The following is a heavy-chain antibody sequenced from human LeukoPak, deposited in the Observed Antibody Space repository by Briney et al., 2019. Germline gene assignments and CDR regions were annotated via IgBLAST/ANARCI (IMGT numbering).Heavy chain of an antibody. Sequence: ASVKVSCKASGYTFTSYYIHWVRQAPGQGLEWMGMNNPSGGSTSYAQKFQGRVTMTRDTSISTAYMELSSLRSEDTAVYYCARVSFDSSGNKINFDYWGHGTLVTVSS. D-gene: IGHD3-22*01. CDR1: GYTFTSYY. CDR2: NNPSGGST. V-gene: IGHV1-46*01. CDR3: ARVSFDSSGNKINFDY. J-gene: IGHJ4*01.